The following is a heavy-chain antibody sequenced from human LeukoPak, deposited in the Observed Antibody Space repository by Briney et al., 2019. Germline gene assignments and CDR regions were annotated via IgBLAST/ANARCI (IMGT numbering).Heavy chain of an antibody. Sequence: SQTLSLTCAISGDSVSSNSAAWNWIRQSPSRGLEWLGRTYYRSKWYNDYAVSVKSRITINPDTSKKQFSLQLNSVTPEDTAVYYCARSPSLSYDSFGGYFDYWGQGTLVTVSS. D-gene: IGHD3-22*01. CDR2: TYYRSKWYN. CDR1: GDSVSSNSAA. J-gene: IGHJ4*02. V-gene: IGHV6-1*01. CDR3: ARSPSLSYDSFGGYFDY.